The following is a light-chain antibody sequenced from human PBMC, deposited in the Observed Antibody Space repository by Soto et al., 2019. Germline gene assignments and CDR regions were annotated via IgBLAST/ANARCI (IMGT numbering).Light chain of an antibody. V-gene: IGKV3-20*01. J-gene: IGKJ1*01. Sequence: EIVLTQSPGTLSLSPGKRATLSCRASQRISSNYLAWLQQKPGQAPRLLIFAASSRATGIPDRFSGSGSGTDFTLTISRLEPEDSAVYFCHHYGTSPPRTFGQGTKVEIK. CDR2: AAS. CDR3: HHYGTSPPRT. CDR1: QRISSNY.